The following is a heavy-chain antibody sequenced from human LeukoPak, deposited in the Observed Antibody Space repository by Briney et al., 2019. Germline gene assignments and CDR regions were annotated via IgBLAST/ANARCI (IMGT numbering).Heavy chain of an antibody. CDR1: GFTFSSYG. V-gene: IGHV3-33*01. CDR3: ATGTETSGHYDFWSGYYPRFDY. CDR2: IWYDGSNK. D-gene: IGHD3-3*01. J-gene: IGHJ4*02. Sequence: GGSLRLSCAASGFTFSSYGMHWVRQAPGKGLEWVAVIWYDGSNKYYADSVKGRFTISRGNSKNTLYLQMNSLRAEDAAVYNCATGTETSGHYDFWSGYYPRFDYWGQGTLVTASS.